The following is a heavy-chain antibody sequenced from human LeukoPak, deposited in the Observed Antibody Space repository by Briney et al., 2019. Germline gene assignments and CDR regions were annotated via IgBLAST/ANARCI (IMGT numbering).Heavy chain of an antibody. D-gene: IGHD5-18*01. J-gene: IGHJ5*02. V-gene: IGHV4-59*01. CDR2: IYYGGST. CDR3: STESIGYLGWYDP. Sequence: SETLSLTCTVSGGSISSYYWSWIRQPPGKGLEWIGYIYYGGSTNYNPSLKSRVTISVDEYKNQFSLQLRTVTAADTAVYYCSTESIGYLGWYDPWGQGTLVTVSS. CDR1: GGSISSYY.